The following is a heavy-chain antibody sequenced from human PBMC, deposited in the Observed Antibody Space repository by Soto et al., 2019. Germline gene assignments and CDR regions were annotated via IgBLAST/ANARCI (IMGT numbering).Heavy chain of an antibody. CDR2: ISAYNGNT. Sequence: ASVKVSCKASGYTFTGYGISWVRQAPGQGLEWMGWISAYNGNTNYAQKLQGRVTMTTDTSTSTAYMELRSLRSDDTAVYYCARDVTGTTFFVYPPPGNMDAWGQGTTVTVSS. CDR3: ARDVTGTTFFVYPPPGNMDA. J-gene: IGHJ6*02. CDR1: GYTFTGYG. D-gene: IGHD1-7*01. V-gene: IGHV1-18*01.